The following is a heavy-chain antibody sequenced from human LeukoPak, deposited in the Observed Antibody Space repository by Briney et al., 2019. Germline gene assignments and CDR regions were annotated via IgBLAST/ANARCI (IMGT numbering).Heavy chain of an antibody. V-gene: IGHV3-23*03. CDR1: GFTFSSYA. CDR2: IYSGGST. Sequence: AGGSLRLSCAASGFTFSSYAMSWVRQAPGKGLEWVSVIYSGGSTYYADSVKGRFTISRDNSKNTLYLQLNSLRDEDTAVYYCAKDSRKYSGSYTFDNWGQGTLVTVSS. D-gene: IGHD1-26*01. J-gene: IGHJ4*02. CDR3: AKDSRKYSGSYTFDN.